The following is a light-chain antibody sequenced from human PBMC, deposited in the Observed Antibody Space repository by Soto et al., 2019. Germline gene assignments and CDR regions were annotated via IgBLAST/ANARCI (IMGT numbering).Light chain of an antibody. J-gene: IGLJ3*02. CDR2: DDN. Sequence: QSVLTQPPSVSAAPGQKVTISCSGSSSNIGGNSVSWYQQLPGTAPKLLIYDDNKRPSGIPDRFSGSKSGTSASLAISGLQSGDEADYYCATWDDTLNGRVFGGGTKGTVL. CDR3: ATWDDTLNGRV. CDR1: SSNIGGNS. V-gene: IGLV1-51*01.